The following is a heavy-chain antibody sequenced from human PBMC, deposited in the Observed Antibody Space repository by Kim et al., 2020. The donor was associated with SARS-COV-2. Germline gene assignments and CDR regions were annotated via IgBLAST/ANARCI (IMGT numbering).Heavy chain of an antibody. D-gene: IGHD6-13*01. V-gene: IGHV1-3*04. CDR1: GYTFTDYA. CDR3: ARGYEIPIPGNGNWFDP. Sequence: ASVKVSCKASGYTFTDYAIHWVRQAPGQRLEWMGWINTGKGNAQSSQKFQGRVTITRDTSATTAYMELSSLTSEDAALYYCARGYEIPIPGNGNWFDPWGQGTLITVSS. CDR2: INTGKGNA. J-gene: IGHJ5*02.